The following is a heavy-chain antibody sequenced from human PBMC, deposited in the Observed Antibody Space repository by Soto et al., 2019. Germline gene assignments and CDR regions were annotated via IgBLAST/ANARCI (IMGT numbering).Heavy chain of an antibody. V-gene: IGHV3-21*01. J-gene: IGHJ4*02. CDR1: GFTFSSYS. D-gene: IGHD3-3*01. Sequence: EVQLVESGGGLVKPGGSLRLSCAASGFTFSSYSMNWVRQAPGKGLEWVSSISSSSSYIYYADSVKGRFTISRDNAKNSLYLQMNSLRAEDTAVYYCARDHLEWLLPFDYWGQGTLVTVSS. CDR2: ISSSSSYI. CDR3: ARDHLEWLLPFDY.